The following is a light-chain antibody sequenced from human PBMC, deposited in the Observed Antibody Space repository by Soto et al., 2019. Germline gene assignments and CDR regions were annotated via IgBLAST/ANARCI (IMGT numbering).Light chain of an antibody. V-gene: IGKV3-11*01. CDR1: QSVSSY. J-gene: IGKJ3*01. Sequence: EIVLTQSPATLSLSPGERATLSCRASQSVSSYLAWYQQKPGQAPRLLIYDASNRATGIPARFSGSGAGTDFTHTIISLEPEDFAVYYCQHRSNWLFTFGPGTKVDIK. CDR3: QHRSNWLFT. CDR2: DAS.